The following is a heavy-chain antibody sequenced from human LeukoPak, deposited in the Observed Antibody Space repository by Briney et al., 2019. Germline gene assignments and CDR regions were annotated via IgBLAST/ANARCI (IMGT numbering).Heavy chain of an antibody. CDR1: GGTFSSYA. V-gene: IGHV1-18*01. J-gene: IGHJ5*02. CDR2: ISAYNGNT. D-gene: IGHD3-10*01. Sequence: ASVKVSCKASGGTFSSYAISWVRQAPGQGLEWMGWISAYNGNTNYAQKLQGRDTMTTDTSTSTAYMELRSLRSDDTAVYYCARDRVEYIITMVRGVITAFDPWGQGTLVTVSS. CDR3: ARDRVEYIITMVRGVITAFDP.